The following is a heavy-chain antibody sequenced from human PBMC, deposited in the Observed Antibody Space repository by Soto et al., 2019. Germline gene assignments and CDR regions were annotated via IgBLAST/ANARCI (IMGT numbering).Heavy chain of an antibody. Sequence: QMQLQESGPGLVKPSQTLSVICTVSGGSISGYSWSWVRQPPGKGLEWIGYIYHTGTTSYNPSLQSRVTISVDRSKQLISLNLRSVTAADTALYYCAGNYYDPLTEIWGQGTMVIVSS. D-gene: IGHD3-22*01. V-gene: IGHV4-30-2*01. CDR3: AGNYYDPLTEI. CDR1: GGSISGYS. J-gene: IGHJ3*02. CDR2: IYHTGTT.